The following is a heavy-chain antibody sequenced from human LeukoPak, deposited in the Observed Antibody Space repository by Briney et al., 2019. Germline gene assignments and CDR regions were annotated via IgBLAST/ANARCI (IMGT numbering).Heavy chain of an antibody. CDR2: ISGSGGST. CDR3: AKDVGPIAVAGTGAFDI. J-gene: IGHJ3*02. V-gene: IGHV3-23*01. CDR1: GFTFSSYA. Sequence: GGSLRLSCAASGFTFSSYAMSWVRQAPGKGLEWVSAISGSGGSTYYADSVKGRFTISRDNSKNTLNLQMNSLRAEDTAVYYCAKDVGPIAVAGTGAFDIWGQGTMVTVSS. D-gene: IGHD6-19*01.